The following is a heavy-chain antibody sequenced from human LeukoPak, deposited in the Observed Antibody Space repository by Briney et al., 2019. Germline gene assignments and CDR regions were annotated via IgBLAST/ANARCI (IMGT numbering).Heavy chain of an antibody. CDR3: AKYNWGSGYFDY. D-gene: IGHD1-1*01. V-gene: IGHV3-23*01. CDR1: GFTFDDYA. J-gene: IGHJ4*02. CDR2: ISGSGAST. Sequence: GGSLRLSCAASGFTFDDYAMHWVRQAPGKGLEWVSGISGSGASTYYADSVKGRLTISRDNSKNTLYLQMNSLTAEDTATYYCAKYNWGSGYFDYWGQGTLVTVPS.